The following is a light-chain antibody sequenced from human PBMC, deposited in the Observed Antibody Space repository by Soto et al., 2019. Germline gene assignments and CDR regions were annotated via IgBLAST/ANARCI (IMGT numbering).Light chain of an antibody. CDR2: KAS. CDR1: QSVGRW. V-gene: IGKV1-5*03. CDR3: QQYETYAT. J-gene: IGKJ1*01. Sequence: IQMTQSPATLPASVGDSVTITCRASQSVGRWLAWYQQKPGKAPQVLIYKASDLKSGVPSRFSGSGAGTEFTLTISGLQPDDSATYYGQQYETYATFGQGTKG.